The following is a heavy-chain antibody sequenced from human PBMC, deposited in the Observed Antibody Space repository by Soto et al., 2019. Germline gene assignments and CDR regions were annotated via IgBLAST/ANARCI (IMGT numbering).Heavy chain of an antibody. J-gene: IGHJ5*02. Sequence: GASVKVSCKASGYTFTSYYMHWVRQAPGQGLEWMGIINPSGGSTSYAQKFQGRVTMTRDTSTSTVYMELSSLRSEDTAVYYCARDSGVLRFLEWLNGCFDPWGQGTLVTVSS. V-gene: IGHV1-46*01. CDR3: ARDSGVLRFLEWLNGCFDP. CDR2: INPSGGST. CDR1: GYTFTSYY. D-gene: IGHD3-3*01.